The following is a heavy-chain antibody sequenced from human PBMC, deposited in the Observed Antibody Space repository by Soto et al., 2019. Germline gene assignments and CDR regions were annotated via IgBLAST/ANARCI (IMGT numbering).Heavy chain of an antibody. Sequence: QVQLVQSGAEVKKTGASVKVSCKASGYTFTGYHIHWVRQAPGQGLEWRGWINPNSGGPKYAQKFQGRVTMTRDTSISTSYIELRRLTSDDTAVYYCARAPSEIVGEGFWGQGTLVTVSS. D-gene: IGHD3-22*01. V-gene: IGHV1-2*02. J-gene: IGHJ4*02. CDR2: INPNSGGP. CDR3: ARAPSEIVGEGF. CDR1: GYTFTGYH.